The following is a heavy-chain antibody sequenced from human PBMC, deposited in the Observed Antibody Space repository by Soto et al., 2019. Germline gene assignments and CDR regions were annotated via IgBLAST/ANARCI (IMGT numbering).Heavy chain of an antibody. CDR2: ISSSGSTI. J-gene: IGHJ4*02. D-gene: IGHD4-17*01. CDR1: GFTFSSYE. V-gene: IGHV3-48*03. Sequence: EVQLVESGGGLVQPGGSLRLSCAASGFTFSSYEMNWVRQAPGKGLEWVSYISSSGSTIYYADSVKGRFTISRDNAKNSLYLHMNSLRAEDTAVYYCARGGYGDYVDYWGQGTLVTVSS. CDR3: ARGGYGDYVDY.